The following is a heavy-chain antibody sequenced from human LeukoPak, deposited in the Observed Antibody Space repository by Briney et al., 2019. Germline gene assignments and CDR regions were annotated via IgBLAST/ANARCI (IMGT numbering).Heavy chain of an antibody. V-gene: IGHV4-59*01. D-gene: IGHD3-10*01. Sequence: SETLSLTCTVSGGSISSYYWSWIRQPPGKGLEWIGYIYYSGSTNYNPSLKSRVTISVDTSKNQFSLKLSSVTAADTAVYYCARAVRWFDYWGQGTPVTVSS. CDR1: GGSISSYY. CDR3: ARAVRWFDY. CDR2: IYYSGST. J-gene: IGHJ4*02.